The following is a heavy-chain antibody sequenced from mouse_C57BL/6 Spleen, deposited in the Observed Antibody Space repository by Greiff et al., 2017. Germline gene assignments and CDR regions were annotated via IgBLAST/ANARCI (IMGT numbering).Heavy chain of an antibody. D-gene: IGHD2-2*01. V-gene: IGHV1-80*01. CDR1: GYAFSSYW. CDR3: AREGGYDKGYYFDY. J-gene: IGHJ2*01. Sequence: QVHMKQSGAELVKPGASVKISCKASGYAFSSYWMNWVKQRPGKGLEWIGQIYPGDGDTNYNGKFKGKATLTADKSSSTAYMQLSSLTSEDSAVYFCAREGGYDKGYYFDYWGQGTTRTVSS. CDR2: IYPGDGDT.